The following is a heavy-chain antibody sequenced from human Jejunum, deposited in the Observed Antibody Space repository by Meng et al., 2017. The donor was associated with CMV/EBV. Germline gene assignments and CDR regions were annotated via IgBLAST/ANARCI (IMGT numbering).Heavy chain of an antibody. V-gene: IGHV4-38-2*02. CDR3: ARGAHQWNRGDSFDI. J-gene: IGHJ3*02. D-gene: IGHD1/OR15-1a*01. CDR2: IYYTGTN. Sequence: GYPISNGYYWGWVRQPPGKGLEWIGRIYYTGTNYYNPSLKSRAITSVDTSKNQFSLKLTSVTAADTAIYYCARGAHQWNRGDSFDIWGQGTMVTVSS. CDR1: GYPISNGYY.